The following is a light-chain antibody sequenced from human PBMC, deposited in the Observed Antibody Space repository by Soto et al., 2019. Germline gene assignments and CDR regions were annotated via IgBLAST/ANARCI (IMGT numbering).Light chain of an antibody. CDR3: QQYGSSPRT. J-gene: IGKJ5*01. V-gene: IGKV3-20*01. CDR1: QSVRSN. CDR2: GAS. Sequence: EIVLTQSPGTLSLSPGERATLSCRASQSVRSNLAWYQQKPGQAPRLLIYGASTRATGIPDRFSGSGSGTDFTLTISRLEPEDFAVYYCQQYGSSPRTFGQGTRLEIK.